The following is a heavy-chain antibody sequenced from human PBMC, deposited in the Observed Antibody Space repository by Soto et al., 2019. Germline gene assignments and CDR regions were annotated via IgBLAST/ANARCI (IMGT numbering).Heavy chain of an antibody. CDR3: ARFPITTSNRFDP. CDR2: INHSGST. CDR1: DLYFSGYY. V-gene: IGHV4-34*01. J-gene: IGHJ5*02. D-gene: IGHD3-3*01. Sequence: SDTLSITCAVYDLYFSGYYWSWIRPTPGKGLEWIGEINHSGSTNYNPSLKSRVTRSVDTSKDQFSLKLRSGAAADTALYYCARFPITTSNRFDPRGQGTLVTVSS.